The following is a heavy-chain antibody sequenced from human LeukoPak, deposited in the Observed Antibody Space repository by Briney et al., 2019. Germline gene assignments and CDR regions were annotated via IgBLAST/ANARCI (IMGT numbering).Heavy chain of an antibody. J-gene: IGHJ4*02. CDR3: AREVEYCSSTSCQYYFDY. V-gene: IGHV3-11*04. Sequence: GGSLRLSCAASGFTFSDYYMSWIRQAPGKGLEWVSYISSSGSTIYYADSVKGRFTISRDNAKNSLYLQMNSLRAEDTAVYYCAREVEYCSSTSCQYYFDYWGQGTLVTVSS. CDR2: ISSSGSTI. D-gene: IGHD2-2*01. CDR1: GFTFSDYY.